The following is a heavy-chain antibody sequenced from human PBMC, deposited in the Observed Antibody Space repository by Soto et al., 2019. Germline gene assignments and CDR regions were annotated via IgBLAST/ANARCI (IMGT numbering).Heavy chain of an antibody. CDR3: ARGSLRGGSSWYATWFDP. CDR2: ISGSGGST. V-gene: IGHV3-23*01. J-gene: IGHJ5*02. CDR1: GFTFSSYA. D-gene: IGHD6-13*01. Sequence: EVQLLESGGGLVQPGGSLRLSCAASGFTFSSYAMSWVRQAPGKGLEWVSAISGSGGSTYYADSVKGRFTISRDNSKNTLYLQMNSLRAEDTAVYYCARGSLRGGSSWYATWFDPWGQGTLVTVSS.